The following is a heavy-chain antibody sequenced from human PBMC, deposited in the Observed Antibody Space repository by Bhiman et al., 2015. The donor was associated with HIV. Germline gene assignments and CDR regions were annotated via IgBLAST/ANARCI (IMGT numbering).Heavy chain of an antibody. CDR1: GFTVSSNY. Sequence: EVQLVESGGGLVQPGGSLRLSCAASGFTVSSNYMSWVRQAPGKGLEWVSVIYSGGSTYYADSVKGRFTISRDNSKNTLYLQMNSLRAEDTAVYYCARDVWGSYRDQPWGQGTLVTVSS. V-gene: IGHV3-66*01. CDR3: ARDVWGSYRDQP. J-gene: IGHJ4*02. D-gene: IGHD3-16*02. CDR2: IYSGGST.